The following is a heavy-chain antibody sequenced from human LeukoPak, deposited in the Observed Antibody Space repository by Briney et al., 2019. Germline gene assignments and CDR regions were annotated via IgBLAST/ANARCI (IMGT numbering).Heavy chain of an antibody. D-gene: IGHD3-22*01. CDR1: RFTFSAYS. V-gene: IGHV3-21*01. Sequence: GGSLRLSCAASRFTFSAYSMIWVRQAPGKGLEWVSSISSSSTYISYADSAKGRFTISRDNAKNSLYLQMNSLRAEDTAVYYCARDVGYDSSGQRDLPWRLGSLVTVSS. CDR3: ARDVGYDSSGQRDLP. J-gene: IGHJ4*02. CDR2: ISSSSTYI.